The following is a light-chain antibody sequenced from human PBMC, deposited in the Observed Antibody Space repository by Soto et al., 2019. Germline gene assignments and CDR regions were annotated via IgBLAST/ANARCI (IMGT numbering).Light chain of an antibody. CDR1: SSDVGGYNY. CDR3: GSFTSSSTTWV. J-gene: IGLJ3*02. Sequence: QSALTQPASVSGSPGQSITISCTGTSSDVGGYNYVSWYQQHPGKAPKLMIYEVSYRPSGVSNRFSGSKSGNTASLTISGLRAEDEADYYCGSFTSSSTTWVFSGGTKLTVL. CDR2: EVS. V-gene: IGLV2-14*01.